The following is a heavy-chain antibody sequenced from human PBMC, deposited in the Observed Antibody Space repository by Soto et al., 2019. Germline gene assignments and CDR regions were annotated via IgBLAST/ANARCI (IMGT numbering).Heavy chain of an antibody. CDR2: IYYSGST. J-gene: IGHJ5*02. CDR1: GGSISSGDYY. Sequence: QTLSLTCTVSGGSISSGDYYWSWIRQPPGKGLEWIGYIYYSGSTYYNPSLKSRVTISVDTSKNQFSLKLSSVTAADTAVYYCAPRYCSGGSCYWFDPWGQGTLVTVSS. D-gene: IGHD2-15*01. CDR3: APRYCSGGSCYWFDP. V-gene: IGHV4-30-4*01.